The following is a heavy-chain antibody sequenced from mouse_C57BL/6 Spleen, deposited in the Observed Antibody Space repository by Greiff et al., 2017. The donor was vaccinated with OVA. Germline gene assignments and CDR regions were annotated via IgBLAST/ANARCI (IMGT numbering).Heavy chain of an antibody. CDR1: GYAFSSSW. Sequence: QVQLQQSGPELVKPGASVKISCKASGYAFSSSWMNWVKQRPGKGLEWIGRIYPGDGDTNYNGKFKGKATLTADKSSSTAYMQLSSLTSEDSAVYFCASNVRVYAMDYWGQGTSVTVSS. J-gene: IGHJ4*01. CDR2: IYPGDGDT. CDR3: ASNVRVYAMDY. V-gene: IGHV1-82*01.